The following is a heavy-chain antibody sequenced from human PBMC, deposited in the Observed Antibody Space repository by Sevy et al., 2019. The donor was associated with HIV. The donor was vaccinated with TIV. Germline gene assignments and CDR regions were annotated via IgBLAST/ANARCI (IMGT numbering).Heavy chain of an antibody. Sequence: ASVKVSCKVSGYTFSTYRITWVRQAPGQGLQWMGWISPHNGDTNYAQKLQGRVNMITDSSTTTAYMELKSLRSDDTAVYYCARAYCSGGSCFSLAFWGQGTLVTVSS. V-gene: IGHV1-18*01. J-gene: IGHJ4*02. D-gene: IGHD2-15*01. CDR3: ARAYCSGGSCFSLAF. CDR2: ISPHNGDT. CDR1: GYTFSTYR.